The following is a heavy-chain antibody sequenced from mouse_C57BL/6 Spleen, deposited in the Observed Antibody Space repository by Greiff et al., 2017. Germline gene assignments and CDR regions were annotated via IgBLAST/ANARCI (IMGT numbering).Heavy chain of an antibody. D-gene: IGHD2-2*01. J-gene: IGHJ4*01. CDR2: IYPRSGNT. CDR1: GYTFTSYG. CDR3: GRYGYYDAMDY. V-gene: IGHV1-81*01. Sequence: QVQLQQSGAELARPGASVKLSCKASGYTFTSYGISWVKQRTGQGLEWIGEIYPRSGNTYYNEKFKGKATLTADKSSSTAYMVLRSLTSADSAVXFYGRYGYYDAMDYWGQGTSVTVSS.